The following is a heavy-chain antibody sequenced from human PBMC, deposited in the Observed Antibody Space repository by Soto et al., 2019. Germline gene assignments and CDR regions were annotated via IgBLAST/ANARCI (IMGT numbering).Heavy chain of an antibody. V-gene: IGHV1-3*01. Sequence: SVKCTCKASGYTFSSYAMHWVRHAPGQRLEWMGWINSGYGNTKSSQKFQDRVNISRDPSASTAYMELTSLRSEDTAVYYCARDTGDGNFDFWGQGTLVTVSS. CDR1: GYTFSSYA. J-gene: IGHJ4*02. D-gene: IGHD7-27*01. CDR3: ARDTGDGNFDF. CDR2: INSGYGNT.